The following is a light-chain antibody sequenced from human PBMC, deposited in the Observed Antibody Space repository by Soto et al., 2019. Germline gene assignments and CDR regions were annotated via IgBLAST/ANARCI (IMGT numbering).Light chain of an antibody. CDR1: ESIVNN. J-gene: IGKJ1*01. Sequence: DILMTQSPATVSVSLGDSVSLSCRANESIVNNLAWYQQKPGQPPRLLIYSASTRAPGIPARVSGGGSGTQFSLTISSLQSEDFALYYCHQYNEWPRGTFGPGTKVEV. CDR2: SAS. V-gene: IGKV3D-15*01. CDR3: HQYNEWPRGT.